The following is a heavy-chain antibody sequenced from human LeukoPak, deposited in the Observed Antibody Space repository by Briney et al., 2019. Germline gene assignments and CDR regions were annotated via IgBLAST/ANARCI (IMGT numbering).Heavy chain of an antibody. CDR1: GFTFSSYA. J-gene: IGHJ5*02. D-gene: IGHD3-22*01. CDR2: ISGSGGST. CDR3: ARDKDYDSSGFLRS. Sequence: GGSLRLSCAASGFTFSSYAMSWVRQAPGKGLEWVSAISGSGGSTYYADSVKGRFTISRDNSKNTLYLQMNSLRAEDTAVYYCARDKDYDSSGFLRSWGQGTLVTVSS. V-gene: IGHV3-23*01.